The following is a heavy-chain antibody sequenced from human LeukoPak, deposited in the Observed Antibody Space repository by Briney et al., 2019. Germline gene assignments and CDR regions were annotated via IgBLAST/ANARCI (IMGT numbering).Heavy chain of an antibody. V-gene: IGHV3-73*01. CDR2: IRSKANSYAT. J-gene: IGHJ4*02. Sequence: GGSLRLSCAASGFTFSGSAMHWVRQASGKGLEWVGRIRSKANSYATAYAASVKGTFTISRDDSKNTAYLQMNSLKTEDTAVYYCTSAPKYCTNGVCYESGYWGQGTLVTVSS. CDR1: GFTFSGSA. D-gene: IGHD2-8*01. CDR3: TSAPKYCTNGVCYESGY.